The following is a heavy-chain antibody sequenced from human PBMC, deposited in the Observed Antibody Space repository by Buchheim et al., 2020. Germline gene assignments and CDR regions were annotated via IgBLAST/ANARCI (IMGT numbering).Heavy chain of an antibody. Sequence: QVQLQESGPGLVKPSQTLSLTCAVSGGSISSGGYSWSWIRQPPGKGLEWIGYIYHSGSTYYNPSLKSRVTISVDRSKNQFSLKLSSVTAADTAVYYCARGGDMITFGGVIVRYYYGMDVWGQGTT. V-gene: IGHV4-30-2*01. CDR3: ARGGDMITFGGVIVRYYYGMDV. CDR2: IYHSGST. D-gene: IGHD3-16*02. CDR1: GGSISSGGYS. J-gene: IGHJ6*02.